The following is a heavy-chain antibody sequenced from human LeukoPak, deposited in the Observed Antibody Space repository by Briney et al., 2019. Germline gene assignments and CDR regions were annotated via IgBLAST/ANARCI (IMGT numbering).Heavy chain of an antibody. Sequence: TGGSLRLSCAASGFTFSTYWMSWVRQAPGKGLEWVAHIKQDGSQEYYVGSVKGRFTISRDNAKYSLYLQMNSLRVEDTAVYYCARGVPYPSWSGPHYSDYWGQGTLVTVSS. CDR2: IKQDGSQE. J-gene: IGHJ4*02. D-gene: IGHD3-3*01. V-gene: IGHV3-7*01. CDR3: ARGVPYPSWSGPHYSDY. CDR1: GFTFSTYW.